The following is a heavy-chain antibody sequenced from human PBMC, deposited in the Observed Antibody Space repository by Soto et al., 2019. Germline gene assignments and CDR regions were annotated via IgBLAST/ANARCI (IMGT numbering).Heavy chain of an antibody. CDR2: ISGSGGST. Sequence: GGSLRLSCAASRFTFSRYAMSWVRQAPGKGLEWVSPISGSGGSTYYADSVKGRFTISRDNSKNTLYLQMNSLRAEDTAVYYCARVGSSWHYYFDYWGQGTLVTVSS. CDR1: RFTFSRYA. D-gene: IGHD6-13*01. V-gene: IGHV3-23*01. J-gene: IGHJ4*02. CDR3: ARVGSSWHYYFDY.